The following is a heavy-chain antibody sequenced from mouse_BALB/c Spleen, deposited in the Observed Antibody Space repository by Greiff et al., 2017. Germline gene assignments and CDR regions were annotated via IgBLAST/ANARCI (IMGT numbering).Heavy chain of an antibody. CDR2: IWGGGST. D-gene: IGHD1-1*01. J-gene: IGHJ4*01. CDR3: AKPLYYGSSYDRKYYAMDY. Sequence: VQLVESGPGPVAPSQSLSITCTVPGFFLTDFGVSWIRQPSGKGLEWLGVIWGGGSTYYNSAHKSRLSISKDNSKSQVFLKMNSLQTDDTVMYDCAKPLYYGSSYDRKYYAMDYWGQGTSVTVSA. V-gene: IGHV2-6-5*01. CDR1: GFFLTDFG.